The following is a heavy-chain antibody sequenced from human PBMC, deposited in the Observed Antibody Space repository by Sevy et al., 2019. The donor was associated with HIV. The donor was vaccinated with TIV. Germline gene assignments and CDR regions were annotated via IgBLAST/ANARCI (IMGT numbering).Heavy chain of an antibody. CDR2: IRYDGTTK. J-gene: IGHJ3*01. CDR1: GFTFRRYG. D-gene: IGHD3-10*01. Sequence: GGSLRLSCAASGFTFRRYGMHWVRRAPGKGLEWVAFIRYDGTTKYYADSVKGRFTISRDNSKNTLYLQMNSLRPEDTSVYYCAKGLGMVQGALLSEDLWGQGTMVTVSS. V-gene: IGHV3-30*02. CDR3: AKGLGMVQGALLSEDL.